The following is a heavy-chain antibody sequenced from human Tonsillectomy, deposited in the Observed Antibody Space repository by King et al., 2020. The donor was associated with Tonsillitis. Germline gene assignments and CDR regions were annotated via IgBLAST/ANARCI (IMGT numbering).Heavy chain of an antibody. CDR1: GYTFTDYY. D-gene: IGHD4-17*01. Sequence: QLVQSGAEVKRPGASVTVSCKASGYTFTDYYIHWVRQAPGQGLEWMTWINPKNGGTNFAQKFKGRVTMTRDTSSSTAYMKLTGLTSDDTAVYFCVRGFSYDYEVAYWGQGSLVTVSS. CDR2: INPKNGGT. V-gene: IGHV1-2*02. J-gene: IGHJ4*02. CDR3: VRGFSYDYEVAY.